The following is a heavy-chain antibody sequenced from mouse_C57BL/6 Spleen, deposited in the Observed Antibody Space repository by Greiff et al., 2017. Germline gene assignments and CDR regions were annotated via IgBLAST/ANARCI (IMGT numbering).Heavy chain of an antibody. CDR1: GYTFTSYW. CDR3: SSRVYGNYTGYFDY. J-gene: IGHJ2*01. Sequence: VQLQQPGAELVKPGASVKMSCKASGYTFTSYWITWVKQRPGQGLEWIGDIYPGSGSTNYNEKFKSKATLTVDTSSSTAYMQLSSLTSEDSAVYYCSSRVYGNYTGYFDYWGQGTTLTVSS. V-gene: IGHV1-55*01. D-gene: IGHD2-1*01. CDR2: IYPGSGST.